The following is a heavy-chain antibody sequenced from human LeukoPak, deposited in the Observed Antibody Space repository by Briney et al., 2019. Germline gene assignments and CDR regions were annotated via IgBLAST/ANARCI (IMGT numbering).Heavy chain of an antibody. V-gene: IGHV4-39*07. CDR3: ARLVGNWFDP. CDR1: GGSISSNNYY. J-gene: IGHJ5*02. D-gene: IGHD2-15*01. CDR2: IYYSGSA. Sequence: SETLSLTCTVSGGSISSNNYYGGWIRQPPGKGLEWIGSIYYSGSAYYNPSLKSRVTISVDTSKNQFSLKLSSVTAADTAVYYCARLVGNWFDPWGQGTLVTVSS.